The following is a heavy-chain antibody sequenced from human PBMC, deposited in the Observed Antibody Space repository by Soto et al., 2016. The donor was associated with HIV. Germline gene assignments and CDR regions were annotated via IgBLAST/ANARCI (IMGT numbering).Heavy chain of an antibody. D-gene: IGHD3-22*01. V-gene: IGHV1-24*01. CDR1: GYILTELS. CDR2: FDPEDGEK. CDR3: ATGLTA. Sequence: QVQVVQSGAEVKKPGASVKVPCKGSGYILTELSMHWVRQAPGKGLEWMGRFDPEDGEKIYAQRFQGRVIMTEDTSTDTAFMELSSLRFDDTAVYYCATGLTAWGQGTVVTVSS. J-gene: IGHJ3*01.